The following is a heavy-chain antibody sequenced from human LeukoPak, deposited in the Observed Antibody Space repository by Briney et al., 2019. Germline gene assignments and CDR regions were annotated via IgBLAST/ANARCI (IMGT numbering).Heavy chain of an antibody. J-gene: IGHJ4*02. D-gene: IGHD5-24*01. CDR3: ARGFGDGDNWGY. V-gene: IGHV4-59*02. Sequence: SETLSLTCAVSGVSVSSYYWSWLRQPPGKGLEWIGYIYYSGSTNYNPSLKSRVTISVDTSKNQFSLKLSSVTAADTAVYYCARGFGDGDNWGYWGQGTLVTVSS. CDR2: IYYSGST. CDR1: GVSVSSYY.